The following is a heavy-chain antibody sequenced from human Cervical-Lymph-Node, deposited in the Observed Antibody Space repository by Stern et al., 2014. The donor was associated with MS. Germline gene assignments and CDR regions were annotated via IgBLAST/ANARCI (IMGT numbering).Heavy chain of an antibody. Sequence: VQLVQSGAEVKKPGESLKVSCKASGYMFASHWISWVRQMPGKGLEWMGIINPGDSNTIYRPSFQGQVTIPADKYTLTPYLQWSSLKASDTAMYYCARVNGGNSDWFDPWGQGTLVTVSS. V-gene: IGHV5-51*01. CDR3: ARVNGGNSDWFDP. CDR2: INPGDSNT. CDR1: GYMFASHW. J-gene: IGHJ5*02. D-gene: IGHD4-23*01.